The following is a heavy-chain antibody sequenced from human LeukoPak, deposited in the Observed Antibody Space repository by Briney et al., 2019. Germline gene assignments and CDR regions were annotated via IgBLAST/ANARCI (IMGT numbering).Heavy chain of an antibody. D-gene: IGHD3-16*02. CDR2: IYYSGTT. J-gene: IGHJ5*02. CDR3: ARGLGYYDYVWGSYRPPSGWFDP. Sequence: PSETLSLTCTVSGGSISHYYWSWIRQPPGKGLEWIGYIYYSGTTNYNPSLKSRVTISVDTSKNQFSLKLNSVTAADTAVYYCARGLGYYDYVWGSYRPPSGWFDPWGQGTLVTVSS. V-gene: IGHV4-59*01. CDR1: GGSISHYY.